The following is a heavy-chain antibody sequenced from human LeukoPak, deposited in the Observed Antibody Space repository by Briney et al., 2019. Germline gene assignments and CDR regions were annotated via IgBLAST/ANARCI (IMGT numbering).Heavy chain of an antibody. Sequence: GSVKVSCKASGYTFTSYAMNWVRQAPGQGLEWMGWINTNTGNPTYAQGFTGRFVFSLDTSVSTAYLQISSLKAEDTAVYYCASTPASYYYYYYGMDVWGHGTTVTVSS. CDR1: GYTFTSYA. CDR2: INTNTGNP. V-gene: IGHV7-4-1*02. J-gene: IGHJ6*02. CDR3: ASTPASYYYYYYGMDV.